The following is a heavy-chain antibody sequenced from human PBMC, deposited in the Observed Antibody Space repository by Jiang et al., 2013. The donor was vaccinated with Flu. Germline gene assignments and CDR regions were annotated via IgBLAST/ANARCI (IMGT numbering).Heavy chain of an antibody. CDR3: AKVTVAVDYYYYGMDV. Sequence: ASGFTFSSYAMRLGPPGVQGRGWSGSSAISGSGGSTYYADSVKGRFTISRDNSKNTLYLQMNSLRAEDTAVYYCAKVTVAVDYYYYGMDVWGQGTTVTVSS. CDR1: GFTFSSYA. V-gene: IGHV3-23*01. J-gene: IGHJ6*02. CDR2: ISGSGGST. D-gene: IGHD6-19*01.